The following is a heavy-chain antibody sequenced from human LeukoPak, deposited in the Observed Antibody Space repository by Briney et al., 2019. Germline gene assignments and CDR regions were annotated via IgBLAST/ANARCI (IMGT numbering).Heavy chain of an antibody. Sequence: SETLSLTCTVSGASISSYYWSWIRQPPGKGLEWIGYIYFSGSTSYSPSLKSRVTISVDTSKNQFSLKVRSVIAADTAVYYCATRSIFGVVIPVWGKGTTVTVSS. J-gene: IGHJ6*04. D-gene: IGHD3-3*01. V-gene: IGHV4-59*08. CDR2: IYFSGST. CDR3: ATRSIFGVVIPV. CDR1: GASISSYY.